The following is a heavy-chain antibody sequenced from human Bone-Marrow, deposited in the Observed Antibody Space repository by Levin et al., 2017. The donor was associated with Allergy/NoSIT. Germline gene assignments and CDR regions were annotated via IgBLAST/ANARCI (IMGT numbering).Heavy chain of an antibody. D-gene: IGHD4-23*01. Sequence: GESLKISCSASGFSTGFSVHTYAMNWVRQAPGKGLEYVSAMSPYGGASYYADSVKGRFTISRDASKNMLYLQMNSLRTEDTAVYYCVKMEEGQLLKGNWLDPWGQGTLVTVSS. CDR3: VKMEEGQLLKGNWLDP. V-gene: IGHV3-64D*06. J-gene: IGHJ5*02. CDR1: GFSTGFSVHTYA. CDR2: MSPYGGAS.